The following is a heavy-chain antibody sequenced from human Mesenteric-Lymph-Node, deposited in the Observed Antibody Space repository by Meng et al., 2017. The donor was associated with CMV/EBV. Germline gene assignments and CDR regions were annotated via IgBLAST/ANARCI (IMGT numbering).Heavy chain of an antibody. CDR1: GFIFNTYW. V-gene: IGHV3-7*01. CDR3: ATVPSVVRGVKWFDP. D-gene: IGHD3-10*01. Sequence: GGSLRLSCAASGFIFNTYWMHWVRQAPGKGLEWVANIKQDGGEKYYVDSVKGRFTISRDNAKNTLYLQMNSLRVEDTAVYYCATVPSVVRGVKWFDPWGQGTLVTVSS. CDR2: IKQDGGEK. J-gene: IGHJ5*02.